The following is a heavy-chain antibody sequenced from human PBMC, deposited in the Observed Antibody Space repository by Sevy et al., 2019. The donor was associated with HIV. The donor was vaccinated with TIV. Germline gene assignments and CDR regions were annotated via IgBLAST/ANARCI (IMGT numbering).Heavy chain of an antibody. D-gene: IGHD3-22*01. V-gene: IGHV3-30-3*01. Sequence: RGCLRLSCAASGFTFSSYAMHWVRQAPGKGLERVAVISYDGSNKYYADSVKGRFTISRNKSKNTLYLQMNSLRAEDTAVHYWARARQDSSGYYYAEYFQHWGQGTLVTVSS. CDR1: GFTFSSYA. J-gene: IGHJ1*01. CDR2: ISYDGSNK. CDR3: ARARQDSSGYYYAEYFQH.